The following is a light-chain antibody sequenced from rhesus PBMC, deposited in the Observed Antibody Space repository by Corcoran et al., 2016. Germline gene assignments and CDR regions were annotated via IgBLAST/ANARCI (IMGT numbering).Light chain of an antibody. CDR1: QGISSW. CDR3: LPYHKSPFT. V-gene: IGKV1-21*01. Sequence: DIQMTQSPSSLSASVGDKVTITCRASQGISSWLAWYQQKPGKAPKLLISKAYRLQSGFPSRFSGNGSETDFTLTLRSLQPEDFATYYCLPYHKSPFTFGPGTKLDIK. J-gene: IGKJ3*01. CDR2: KAY.